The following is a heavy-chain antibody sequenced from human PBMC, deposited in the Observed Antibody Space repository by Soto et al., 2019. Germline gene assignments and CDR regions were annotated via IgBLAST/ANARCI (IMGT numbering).Heavy chain of an antibody. CDR2: IRSKANSYAT. D-gene: IGHD3-22*01. V-gene: IGHV3-73*01. CDR1: GFTFSGSS. J-gene: IGHJ6*02. CDR3: TSSALIDYYYYYGMDV. Sequence: GGSLRLSCAASGFTFSGSSMHWVRQASGKGLEWVGRIRSKANSYATAYAASVKGRFTISRDDSKNTAYLQMNSLKTEDTAVYYCTSSALIDYYYYYGMDVWGQGTTVTVSS.